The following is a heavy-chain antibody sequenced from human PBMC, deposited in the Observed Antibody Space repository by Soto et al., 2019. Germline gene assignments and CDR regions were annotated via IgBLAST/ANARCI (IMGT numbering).Heavy chain of an antibody. CDR2: IYYSGTT. Sequence: QVQLQESAPGLVKPSDTLSLTYAVSGYSISSSNWWGWIRHPPGKGLEWIGYIYYSGTTYYNPSLQGRVTMSVDTSKNQFSLKLTSVTAVDTAVYYCARREIQGPIDYWGQGTLVTVSS. CDR3: ARREIQGPIDY. J-gene: IGHJ4*02. D-gene: IGHD1-26*01. CDR1: GYSISSSNW. V-gene: IGHV4-28*01.